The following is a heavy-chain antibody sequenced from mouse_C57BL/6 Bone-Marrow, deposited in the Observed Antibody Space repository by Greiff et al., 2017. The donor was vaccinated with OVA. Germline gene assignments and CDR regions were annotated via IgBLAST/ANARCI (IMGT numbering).Heavy chain of an antibody. D-gene: IGHD1-1*01. J-gene: IGHJ4*01. V-gene: IGHV1-47*01. CDR1: GYTFTTYP. CDR3: ARGTTVAPYAMDY. Sequence: QVHVKQSGAELVKPGASVKMSCKASGYTFTTYPIEWMKQNHGKSLEWIGNFHPYNDDTKYNEKFKGKATLTVEKSSSTVYLELSRLTSDDSAVYYCARGTTVAPYAMDYWGQGTSVTVSS. CDR2: FHPYNDDT.